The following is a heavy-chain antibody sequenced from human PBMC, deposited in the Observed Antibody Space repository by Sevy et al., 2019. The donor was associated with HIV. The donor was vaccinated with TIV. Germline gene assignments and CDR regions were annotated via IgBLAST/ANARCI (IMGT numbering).Heavy chain of an antibody. J-gene: IGHJ4*01. CDR3: AREKSCGGDCYYFDY. CDR2: IIWNGGAT. V-gene: IGHV3-20*04. CDR1: EFTFDDYG. D-gene: IGHD2-21*02. Sequence: GGSLRLSCAASEFTFDDYGMSWVRQAPGKGLEWVSAIIWNGGATSYADSVKGRSSISRDNTKNSLYLQMNSLRAEDTASYFCAREKSCGGDCYYFDYWGHGTLVTVSS.